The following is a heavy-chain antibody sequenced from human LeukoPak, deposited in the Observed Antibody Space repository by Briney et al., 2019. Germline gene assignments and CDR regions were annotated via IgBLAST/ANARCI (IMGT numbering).Heavy chain of an antibody. V-gene: IGHV4-4*07. CDR1: GGSISRYY. CDR2: IYTSGST. J-gene: IGHJ4*02. Sequence: SETLSLTCTVSGGSISRYYWSWIRQPAGKGLEWIGRIYTSGSTNYNPSLKSRVTMSVDTSKNQFSLKLSSVTAADTAVYYCAGQGSMIRDYFDYWGQGTLVTVSS. D-gene: IGHD3-22*01. CDR3: AGQGSMIRDYFDY.